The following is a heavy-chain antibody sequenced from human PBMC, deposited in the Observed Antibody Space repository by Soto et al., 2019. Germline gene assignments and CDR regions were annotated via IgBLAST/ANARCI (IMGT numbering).Heavy chain of an antibody. CDR2: INHSGST. J-gene: IGHJ6*02. Sequence: PSETLSLTCAVYGGSFSGYYWSWIRQPPGKGLEWIGEINHSGSTNYNPSLKIRVTISVDTSKNQFSLTLSSVTAADTAVYYCARGGVGLYYYYYYGMDVWGQGTTVTVSS. D-gene: IGHD1-26*01. CDR1: GGSFSGYY. CDR3: ARGGVGLYYYYYYGMDV. V-gene: IGHV4-34*01.